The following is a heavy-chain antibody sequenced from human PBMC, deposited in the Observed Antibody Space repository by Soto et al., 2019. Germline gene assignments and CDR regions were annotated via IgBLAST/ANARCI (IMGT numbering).Heavy chain of an antibody. CDR1: GFTFSSYG. D-gene: IGHD3-22*01. CDR3: AKEWGSGYYLADI. CDR2: ISYDGSNK. V-gene: IGHV3-30*18. Sequence: QVQLVESGGGVVQPGRSLRLSCAASGFTFSSYGMHWVRQAPGKGLEWVAVISYDGSNKYYADSVKGRFTISRDNSKNQLYLQKNSMRAEDTAVYYQAKEWGSGYYLADIWGQGTMVTVSS. J-gene: IGHJ3*02.